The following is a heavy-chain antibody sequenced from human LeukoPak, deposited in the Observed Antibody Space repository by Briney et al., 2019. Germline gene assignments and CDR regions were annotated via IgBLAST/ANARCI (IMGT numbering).Heavy chain of an antibody. CDR2: IYYSGST. CDR3: ARDGSSWTYFDY. D-gene: IGHD6-13*01. V-gene: IGHV4-59*12. CDR1: GGSISSYY. Sequence: PSETLSLTCTVSGGSISSYYWSWIRQPPGKGLEWIGYIYYSGSTNYNPSLKSRVTVSVDTSRNQFSLKLSSVTAADTAVYYCARDGSSWTYFDYWGQGTLVTVPS. J-gene: IGHJ4*02.